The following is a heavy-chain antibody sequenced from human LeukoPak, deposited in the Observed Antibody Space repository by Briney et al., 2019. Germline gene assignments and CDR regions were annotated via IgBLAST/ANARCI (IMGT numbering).Heavy chain of an antibody. J-gene: IGHJ3*02. Sequence: SETLSLTCTVSGGSISSGDYYWSWIRQPPGKGLEWIGYIYYSGSTYYNPSLKSRVTISVDTSKNQFSLKLSSVTAADTAVYYCARGDYYDSSAGNADIWGQGTMVTVSS. CDR3: ARGDYYDSSAGNADI. CDR2: IYYSGST. CDR1: GGSISSGDYY. V-gene: IGHV4-30-4*01. D-gene: IGHD3-22*01.